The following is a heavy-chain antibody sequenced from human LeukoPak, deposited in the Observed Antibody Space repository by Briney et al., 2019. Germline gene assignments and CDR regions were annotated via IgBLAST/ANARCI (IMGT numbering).Heavy chain of an antibody. CDR2: INPSGGST. V-gene: IGHV1-46*01. J-gene: IGHJ4*02. Sequence: ASVNVSCKASGYTFTNYYMHWVRQAPGQGLEWMGMINPSGGSTSYAQKFQGRVTVTRDTSTSTVYMELSSLKSEDTAVYYCARDRGQLWFPDSWGQGTLVTVSS. CDR3: ARDRGQLWFPDS. D-gene: IGHD3-10*01. CDR1: GYTFTNYY.